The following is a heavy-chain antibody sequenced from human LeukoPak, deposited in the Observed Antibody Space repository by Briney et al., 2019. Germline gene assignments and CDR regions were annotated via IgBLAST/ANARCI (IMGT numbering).Heavy chain of an antibody. V-gene: IGHV6-1*01. CDR1: GDSVSSNSAA. Sequence: SQTLSLTCAISGDSVSSNSAAWNWIRQSPSRGLEWLGRTYYRSKWYNDYAVSVKSRITINPDTSKNQFSLQLNSVTPEDTAVYYCARATVVVVAATHYGMDVWGQGTTVTVSS. J-gene: IGHJ6*02. CDR3: ARATVVVVAATHYGMDV. D-gene: IGHD2-15*01. CDR2: TYYRSKWYN.